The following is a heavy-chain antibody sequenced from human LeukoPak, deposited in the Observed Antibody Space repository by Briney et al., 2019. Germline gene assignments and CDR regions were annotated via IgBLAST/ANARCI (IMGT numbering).Heavy chain of an antibody. J-gene: IGHJ4*02. CDR1: GFTFSSYA. CDR2: IRYDGNNK. D-gene: IGHD1-14*01. CDR3: VKDNPLDY. V-gene: IGHV3-30*02. Sequence: GGSLRLSCAASGFTFSSYAMSWVRQAPGKGLEWVAFIRYDGNNKLYADSMKGRFTISRVNSKNTLYLHINSLRAEDTAVYYCVKDNPLDYWGQGTLVIVSS.